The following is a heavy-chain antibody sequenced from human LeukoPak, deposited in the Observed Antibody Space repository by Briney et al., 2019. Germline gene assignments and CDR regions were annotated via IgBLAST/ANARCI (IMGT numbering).Heavy chain of an antibody. D-gene: IGHD3-16*02. Sequence: SETLSLTCAVYGVSFSGYYWSWIRQPPGKGLEWIGEINHSGSTNYNPSLKSRVTISVDTSKNQFSLKLSSVTAADTAVYYCARGGRYVWGSYRPVSWFDPWGQGTLVTVSS. CDR3: ARGGRYVWGSYRPVSWFDP. J-gene: IGHJ5*02. CDR2: INHSGST. CDR1: GVSFSGYY. V-gene: IGHV4-34*01.